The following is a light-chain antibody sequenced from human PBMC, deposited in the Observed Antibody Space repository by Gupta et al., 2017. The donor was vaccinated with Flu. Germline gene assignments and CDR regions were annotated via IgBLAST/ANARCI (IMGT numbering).Light chain of an antibody. Sequence: EVVLTQSPATLSLSPGDRASLSCRASQSVDRYLAWYQQKPGQAPRLLIYDTSNRATGVPARFSGSGSGTDFTLTISSLEPEDFALYFCQQRYSWPPITFGQGTRLEIK. V-gene: IGKV3-11*01. J-gene: IGKJ5*01. CDR3: QQRYSWPPIT. CDR1: QSVDRY. CDR2: DTS.